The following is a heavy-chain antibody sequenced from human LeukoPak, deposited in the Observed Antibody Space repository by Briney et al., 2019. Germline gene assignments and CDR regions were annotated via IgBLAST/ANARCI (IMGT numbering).Heavy chain of an antibody. Sequence: PGGSLRLSCAASRFTFSTYAMSWVRQAPGKGLEWVSGISGSGGSTYYADSVKGRFTISRDNSKNTLCPQMNSLRAEDTAVYYCAKWSTEGIYTFFDYWGQGTLVTVSS. CDR2: ISGSGGST. D-gene: IGHD3-16*01. J-gene: IGHJ4*02. V-gene: IGHV3-23*01. CDR3: AKWSTEGIYTFFDY. CDR1: RFTFSTYA.